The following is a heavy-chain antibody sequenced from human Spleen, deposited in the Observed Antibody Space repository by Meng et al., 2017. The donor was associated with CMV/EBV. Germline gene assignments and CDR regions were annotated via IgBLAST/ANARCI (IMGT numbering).Heavy chain of an antibody. J-gene: IGHJ6*02. CDR1: GFTFDDYG. D-gene: IGHD3-3*01. CDR3: ARDSPYLERSEAYYYYGMDV. Sequence: GGSLRLSCAASGFTFDDYGMSWVRQAPGKGLEWVSVIYSGSNTYYADSVKGRFTISRDNSKNTLYLQMNSLRTEDTAVYYCARDSPYLERSEAYYYYGMDVWGQGTTVTVSS. V-gene: IGHV3-66*02. CDR2: IYSGSNT.